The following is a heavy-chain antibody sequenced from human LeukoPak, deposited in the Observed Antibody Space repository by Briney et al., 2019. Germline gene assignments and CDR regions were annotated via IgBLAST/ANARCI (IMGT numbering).Heavy chain of an antibody. D-gene: IGHD3-10*01. CDR2: IYSGGST. Sequence: GGSPRLSCAASGFTVSSNYMSWVRQAPGQGLEWVSVIYSGGSTYYADSVKGRFTISRDNSKNTLYLQMNSLRAEDTAVYYCARGVYYGSGSYIGDPWGQGTLVTVSS. V-gene: IGHV3-53*01. CDR1: GFTVSSNY. CDR3: ARGVYYGSGSYIGDP. J-gene: IGHJ5*02.